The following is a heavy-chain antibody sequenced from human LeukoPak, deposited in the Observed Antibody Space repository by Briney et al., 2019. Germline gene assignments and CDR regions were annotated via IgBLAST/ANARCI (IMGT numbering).Heavy chain of an antibody. CDR1: GGTFSSYT. V-gene: IGHV1-69*02. J-gene: IGHJ5*02. CDR2: IIPILGIA. Sequence: PVKVSCKASGGTFSSYTISWVRQAPGQGLEWMGRIIPILGIANYAQKFQGRVTITADKSTSTAYMELSSLRSEDTAVYYCAKGPPQNWFDPWGQGTLVTVSS. CDR3: AKGPPQNWFDP.